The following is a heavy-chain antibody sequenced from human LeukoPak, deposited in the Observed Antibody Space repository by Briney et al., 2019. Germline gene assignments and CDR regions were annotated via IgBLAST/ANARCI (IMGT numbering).Heavy chain of an antibody. CDR1: GFTFSSYG. CDR2: ISYDGSNK. Sequence: GGSLRLSCAASGFTFSSYGMHWVRQAPGKGLEWVAVISYDGSNKYYADSVKGRFTISRDNSKNTLYLQMNSLRAEDTAVYYCAKLMEGYDYVWGSYRYSPDYWGQGTLVTVSS. V-gene: IGHV3-30*18. CDR3: AKLMEGYDYVWGSYRYSPDY. D-gene: IGHD3-16*02. J-gene: IGHJ4*02.